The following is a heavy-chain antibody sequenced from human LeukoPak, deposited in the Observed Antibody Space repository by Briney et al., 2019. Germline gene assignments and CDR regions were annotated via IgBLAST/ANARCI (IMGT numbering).Heavy chain of an antibody. Sequence: ASVKVSCKASGYTFTSYDINWVRQATGQGLEWMGWMNPSSGNTGYAQKFQGRVTITRNTSISTAYMELSSLRSEDTAVYYCARDRSSLRFLEWLPAYWGQGTLVTVSS. V-gene: IGHV1-8*03. CDR3: ARDRSSLRFLEWLPAY. CDR2: MNPSSGNT. J-gene: IGHJ4*02. D-gene: IGHD3-3*01. CDR1: GYTFTSYD.